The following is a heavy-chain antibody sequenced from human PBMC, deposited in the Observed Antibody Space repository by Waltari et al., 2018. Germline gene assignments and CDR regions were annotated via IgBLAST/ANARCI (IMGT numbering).Heavy chain of an antibody. J-gene: IGHJ6*02. Sequence: EVPLVESGGGLVQPGGSLRLSCADSGFTFSPYWMSWVRQAPGKGLEWVANIKQDGSVKYYVDSVKGRFTISRDNAKNSLYLQMNSLRAEDTAVYYCASPHGMDVWGQGTTVTVSS. CDR3: ASPHGMDV. V-gene: IGHV3-7*01. CDR1: GFTFSPYW. CDR2: IKQDGSVK.